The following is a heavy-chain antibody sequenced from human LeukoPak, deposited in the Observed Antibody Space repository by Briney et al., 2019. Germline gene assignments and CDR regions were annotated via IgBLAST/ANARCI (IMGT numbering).Heavy chain of an antibody. J-gene: IGHJ5*02. D-gene: IGHD2-2*01. Sequence: PSETLSLTCTVSGGSISSYYWSWVRQAPGKGLEWVSAISGSGGSTYYADSVKGRFTISRDNSKNTLYLQMNSLRAEDTAVYYCAKVNVPAAMVRRWFDPWGQGTLVTVSS. CDR2: ISGSGGST. CDR3: AKVNVPAAMVRRWFDP. V-gene: IGHV3-23*01. CDR1: GGSISSYY.